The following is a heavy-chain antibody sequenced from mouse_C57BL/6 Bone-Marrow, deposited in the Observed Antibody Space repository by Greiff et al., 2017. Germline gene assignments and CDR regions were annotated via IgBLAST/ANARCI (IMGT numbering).Heavy chain of an antibody. D-gene: IGHD2-3*01. Sequence: VQLQQPGAELVMPGASVKLSCKASGYTFTSYWMHWVQQRPGQGLEWIGEIDPSDSYTNYNQKFKGKSTLTVDKSSSTAYMQLSSLTSEDSAVYYCARLIYDGYPYYFDYWGQGTTRTVSS. CDR1: GYTFTSYW. CDR2: IDPSDSYT. J-gene: IGHJ2*01. CDR3: ARLIYDGYPYYFDY. V-gene: IGHV1-69*01.